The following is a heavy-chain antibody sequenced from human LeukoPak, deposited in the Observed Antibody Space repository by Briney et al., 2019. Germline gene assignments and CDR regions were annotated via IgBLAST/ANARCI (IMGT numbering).Heavy chain of an antibody. CDR1: GGSFSGYY. D-gene: IGHD4-17*01. Sequence: SETLSLTCAVYGGSFSGYYWSWIRQPPGKGLEWIGEINHSGSTNYNPSLKSRVTISVDRSKNQSSLKLSSVTAADTAVYYCARLVKAPYGDYFDYWGQGTLVTVSS. CDR3: ARLVKAPYGDYFDY. J-gene: IGHJ4*02. V-gene: IGHV4-34*01. CDR2: INHSGST.